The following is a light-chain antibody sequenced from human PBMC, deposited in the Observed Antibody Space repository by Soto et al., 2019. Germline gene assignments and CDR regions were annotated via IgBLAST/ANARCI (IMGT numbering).Light chain of an antibody. CDR2: DSD. CDR3: GAWEGSLSVVL. J-gene: IGLJ2*01. V-gene: IGLV1-51*01. CDR1: SANIGGKS. Sequence: QSVFTQPPSVSADPGQKVTISCSGSSANIGGKSVSWYQHIPGTDPKLVIYDSDKRPSEIPDRFSCSKSGTSATLDITGLQTGDEADYYCGAWEGSLSVVLFGGGSKLTVL.